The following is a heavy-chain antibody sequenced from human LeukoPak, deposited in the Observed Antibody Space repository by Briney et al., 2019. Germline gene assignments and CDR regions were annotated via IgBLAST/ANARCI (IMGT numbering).Heavy chain of an antibody. V-gene: IGHV3-23*01. CDR1: GFTFSSYA. J-gene: IGHJ4*02. D-gene: IGHD3-10*01. Sequence: GGSLRLSCAASGFTFSSYAMSWVRQAPGKGLGWGSAISGSGGSTYYADSVKGRFTISRDNSKNTLYLQMNSLRAEDTAVYYCATKARVYGSGSKGNAFDIWGQGTLVTVSS. CDR2: ISGSGGST. CDR3: ATKARVYGSGSKGNAFDI.